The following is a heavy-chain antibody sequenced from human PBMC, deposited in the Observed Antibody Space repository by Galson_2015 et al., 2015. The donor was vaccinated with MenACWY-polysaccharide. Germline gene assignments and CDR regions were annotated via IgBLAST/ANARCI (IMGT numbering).Heavy chain of an antibody. CDR1: GFTFSSYW. D-gene: IGHD1-7*01. CDR2: ISYDGSHK. CDR3: AREPVTGTTFWFDP. V-gene: IGHV3-30-3*01. Sequence: SLRLSCAASGFTFSSYWLSWVRQAPGKGLEWVAFISYDGSHKFYPDSVKDRFTISRDNSKNTLYLQMNSLRAEDAALYYCAREPVTGTTFWFDPWGQGTLVTVSS. J-gene: IGHJ5*02.